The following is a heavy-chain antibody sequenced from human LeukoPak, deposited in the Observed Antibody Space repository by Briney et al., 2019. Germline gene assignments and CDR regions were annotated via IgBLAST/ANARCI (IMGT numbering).Heavy chain of an antibody. D-gene: IGHD3-10*01. CDR3: ARGATMVRGREGPGAYYYYGMDV. CDR2: IYNSGST. CDR1: GGSISSYY. V-gene: IGHV4-59*01. J-gene: IGHJ6*02. Sequence: PSETLSLTCTASGGSISSYYWSWIRQPPGKGREGIGYIYNSGSTNYNPSLKSRVTISVDTSKNQFSMKLSSVTAADTAVYYCARGATMVRGREGPGAYYYYGMDVWGQGTTVTVSS.